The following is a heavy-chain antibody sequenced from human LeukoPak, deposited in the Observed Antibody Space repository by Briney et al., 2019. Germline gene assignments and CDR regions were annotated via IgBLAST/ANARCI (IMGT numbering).Heavy chain of an antibody. V-gene: IGHV3-23*01. CDR3: ARDGITMVRGVIAYYYYMDV. J-gene: IGHJ6*03. Sequence: GGSLRLSCAASGFTFSSYAMSWVRQAPGKGLEWVSAISGSGGSTYYADSVKGRFTISRDNAKNSPYLQMNSLRAEDTAVYYCARDGITMVRGVIAYYYYMDVWGKGTTVTISS. CDR1: GFTFSSYA. D-gene: IGHD3-10*01. CDR2: ISGSGGST.